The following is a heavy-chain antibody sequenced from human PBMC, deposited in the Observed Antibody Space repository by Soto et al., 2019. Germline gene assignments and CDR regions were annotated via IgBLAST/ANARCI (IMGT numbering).Heavy chain of an antibody. CDR2: ISAYNGNT. CDR3: ARIGEEMASLYHLDY. D-gene: IGHD3-10*01. J-gene: IGHJ4*02. Sequence: GASVKVSCKASGYTFTTYYVSWVRQAPGQGPEWMGWISAYNGNTDYTQKFQGRVTMTTDTYTSTVYMELRSLRSDDTAVYYCARIGEEMASLYHLDYWGQGTLVTVSS. V-gene: IGHV1-18*01. CDR1: GYTFTTYY.